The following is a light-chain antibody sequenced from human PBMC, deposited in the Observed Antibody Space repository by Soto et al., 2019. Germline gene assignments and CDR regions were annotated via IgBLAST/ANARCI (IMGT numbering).Light chain of an antibody. Sequence: DIVMTQSPDSLAVSLGERATINCKSSQNLLHSSNNKNSLAWHQQKPGQPPKLHFYWASTRESGVPDRFNGSGSGTDFTLTISSLQAEDVAVYHCQQYYTLPFTFGGGTKVEIK. CDR2: WAS. CDR1: QNLLHSSNNKNS. J-gene: IGKJ4*01. V-gene: IGKV4-1*01. CDR3: QQYYTLPFT.